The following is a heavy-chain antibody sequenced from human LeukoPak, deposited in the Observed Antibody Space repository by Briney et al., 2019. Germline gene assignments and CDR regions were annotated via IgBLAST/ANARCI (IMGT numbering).Heavy chain of an antibody. J-gene: IGHJ3*02. CDR1: GGSISSYY. Sequence: PSETLSLTCTVSGGSISSYYWSWIRQPPGKGLEGIGYIYYSGSTNYNPPLKSRLTISVDTSKHQFSLKLSSVPAEDTAVYYCASRRITMVRGVREAAFDIWGQGTMVTVSS. CDR3: ASRRITMVRGVREAAFDI. V-gene: IGHV4-59*08. D-gene: IGHD3-10*01. CDR2: IYYSGST.